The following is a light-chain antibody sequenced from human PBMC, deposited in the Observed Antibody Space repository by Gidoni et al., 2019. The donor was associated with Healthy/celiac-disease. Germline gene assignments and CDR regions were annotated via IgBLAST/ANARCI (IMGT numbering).Light chain of an antibody. CDR3: KKRRNWPT. CDR1: QSVSSY. V-gene: IGKV3-11*01. CDR2: DAS. Sequence: EIVFTQSPATLSLSPGERATLSCRASQSVSSYLAWYQQKPGQAPRLLIYDASNRATGIPARFSGSGYGTDFTLTISSLEHEDFEVYYCKKRRNWPTFGGGTKVEIK. J-gene: IGKJ4*01.